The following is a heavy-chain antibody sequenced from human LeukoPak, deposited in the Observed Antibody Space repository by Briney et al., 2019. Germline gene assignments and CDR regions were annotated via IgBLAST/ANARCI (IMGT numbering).Heavy chain of an antibody. J-gene: IGHJ4*02. CDR2: INHSGST. V-gene: IGHV4-34*01. CDR3: ARWNSSAVGLIDY. Sequence: SETLSLTCAVYGGSFSGYYWSWIRQHPGKGLEWIGEINHSGSTNYNPSLKSRVTISVDTSKNQFSLKLSSVTAADTAVYYCARWNSSAVGLIDYWGQGTLVTVSS. CDR1: GGSFSGYY. D-gene: IGHD1/OR15-1a*01.